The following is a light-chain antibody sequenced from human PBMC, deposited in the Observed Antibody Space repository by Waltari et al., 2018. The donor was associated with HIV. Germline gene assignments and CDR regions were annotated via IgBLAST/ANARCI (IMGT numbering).Light chain of an antibody. J-gene: IGLJ3*02. CDR3: CSYAGSYSWV. CDR1: SSAVGGYNY. V-gene: IGLV2-11*01. CDR2: DVS. Sequence: QSSLTQPRSVSGSAGQSVTISRPGTSSAVGGYNYVPWYQQHPGKDPKLMLYDVSKRPSGVPDRFSGSKSGNTASLTISGLQAEDEADYYCCSYAGSYSWVFGGGTKLTVL.